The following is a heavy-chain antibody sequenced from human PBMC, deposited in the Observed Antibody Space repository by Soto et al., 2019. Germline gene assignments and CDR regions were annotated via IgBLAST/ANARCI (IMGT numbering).Heavy chain of an antibody. J-gene: IGHJ4*02. V-gene: IGHV3-30-3*01. D-gene: IGHD2-2*01. CDR3: ARARLDTPALEY. CDR2: MSYDGRDK. CDR1: GFSFRSYA. Sequence: QVQLVESGGGVVQPGRSLRLSCAASGFSFRSYAMHWGRQAPGKGLEWVAVMSYDGRDKDYADSVKGRFTISRDNSKNTLYLQMSSLRAEDTAVYYCARARLDTPALEYWGQGTLVTVSS.